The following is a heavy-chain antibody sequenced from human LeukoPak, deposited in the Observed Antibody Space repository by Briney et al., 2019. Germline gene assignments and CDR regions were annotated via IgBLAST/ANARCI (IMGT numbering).Heavy chain of an antibody. J-gene: IGHJ6*03. CDR2: ISAYNGNT. V-gene: IGHV1-18*01. D-gene: IGHD5-18*01. CDR1: GYTFTIYG. Sequence: ASVKVSFKASGYTFTIYGISWVRQAPGQGLEWMGWISAYNGNTYYAQKFQGRVTMTTDISTSTAYMELRSLRSDDTAVYYCARVLVDNYGHYYYYMDVWGKGTTVTVSS. CDR3: ARVLVDNYGHYYYYMDV.